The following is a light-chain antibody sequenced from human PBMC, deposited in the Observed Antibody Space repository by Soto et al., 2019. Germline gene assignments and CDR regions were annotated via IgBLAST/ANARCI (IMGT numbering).Light chain of an antibody. Sequence: EIVLTQSPGTLSLSPGERATLSCRASQSVRSNYLAWYQQKPGQAPRLLIYGASSRATGIPDRFSGTGSGTDLPLTLSRLEPEDVAVSYCLQYGRSAHTFGQGTELEIQ. J-gene: IGKJ2*01. CDR3: LQYGRSAHT. CDR1: QSVRSNY. CDR2: GAS. V-gene: IGKV3-20*01.